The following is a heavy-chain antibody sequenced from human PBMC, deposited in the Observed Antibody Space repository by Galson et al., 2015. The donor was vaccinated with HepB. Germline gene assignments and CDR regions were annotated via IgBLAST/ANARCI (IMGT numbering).Heavy chain of an antibody. D-gene: IGHD2-15*01. CDR1: GFTFNGHT. CDR2: ISGIGGGT. CDR3: AKAHGGSECLYRCDF. Sequence: LRLSSAASGFTFNGHTMNGVREAPGKGLDGVRGISGIGGGTHYAAAVKGRFIVSRDNSKNTLYLQLSSLRAEDTAVYFCAKAHGGSECLYRCDFCGQGPLLIVSS. V-gene: IGHV3-23*01. J-gene: IGHJ4*02.